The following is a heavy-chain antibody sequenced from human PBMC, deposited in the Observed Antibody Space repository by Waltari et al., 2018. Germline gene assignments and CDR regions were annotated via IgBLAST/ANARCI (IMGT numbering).Heavy chain of an antibody. CDR2: INQDGNGL. Sequence: EVQVVESGGGLVQPGGSLRLSCAASGFTFSNYWMNWVRRAPGKGLEWVANINQDGNGLHYVDSVRGRFTISRDNAKNSMFLQMNSLRAEDTAVYYCARVPLPWYLVYWGQGTLVTVSS. CDR1: GFTFSNYW. CDR3: ARVPLPWYLVY. J-gene: IGHJ4*02. V-gene: IGHV3-7*01.